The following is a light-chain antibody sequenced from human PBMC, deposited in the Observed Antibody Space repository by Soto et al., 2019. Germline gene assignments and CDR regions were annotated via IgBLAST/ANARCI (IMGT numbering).Light chain of an antibody. Sequence: IQLTQSPSSLSASVGDRVTITCRASQGISSYLAWYQQKPGKAHKLLIYAASTLQSGVPSRFSGSGSGTDFTLTISSLQPEDFATYYCQQLNSYLITFGGGTKV. V-gene: IGKV1-9*01. CDR1: QGISSY. J-gene: IGKJ4*01. CDR2: AAS. CDR3: QQLNSYLIT.